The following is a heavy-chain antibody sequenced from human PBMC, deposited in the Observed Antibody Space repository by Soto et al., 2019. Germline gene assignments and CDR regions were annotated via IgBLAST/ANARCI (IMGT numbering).Heavy chain of an antibody. CDR2: ISSSSSYI. CDR1: GFTFSSYS. J-gene: IGHJ5*02. Sequence: PGGSLRLSCAASGFTFSSYSMNWVRQAPGKGLEWVSSISSSSSYIYYADSVKGRFTISRDNAKNSLYLQMNSLRAEDTAVYYCAPSPVDEWEPASSPWGQGTLVTVSS. CDR3: APSPVDEWEPASSP. V-gene: IGHV3-21*01. D-gene: IGHD1-26*01.